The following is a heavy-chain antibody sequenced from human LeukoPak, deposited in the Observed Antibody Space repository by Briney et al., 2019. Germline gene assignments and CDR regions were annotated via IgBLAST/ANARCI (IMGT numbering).Heavy chain of an antibody. CDR1: GVTFSSYA. Sequence: GGSLRLSCAASGVTFSSYAMSWVRQAPGKGLEWVSAISGSGGSTYYADSVKGRFTISRDNSKNTLYLQMNSLRAEDTAVYYCAKNSGYRRAFDIWGQGTMVTVSS. V-gene: IGHV3-23*01. J-gene: IGHJ3*02. D-gene: IGHD3-22*01. CDR2: ISGSGGST. CDR3: AKNSGYRRAFDI.